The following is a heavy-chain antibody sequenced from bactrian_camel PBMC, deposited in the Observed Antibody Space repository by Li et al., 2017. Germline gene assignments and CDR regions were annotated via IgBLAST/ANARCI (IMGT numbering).Heavy chain of an antibody. CDR3: AAAARYGLGACHWVK. J-gene: IGHJ4*01. D-gene: IGHD3*01. Sequence: HVQLVESGGGSVQPGGSLRLSCAASLNPDSDYCLGWFRQIRGKEREGVALLFTRDASTYYGDSAKGRFTISLVNTKNTLYLQMNNLRAEDTAMYYCAAAARYGLGACHWVKWGQGTQVTVS. CDR1: LNPDSDYC. CDR2: LFTRDAST. V-gene: IGHV3S1*01.